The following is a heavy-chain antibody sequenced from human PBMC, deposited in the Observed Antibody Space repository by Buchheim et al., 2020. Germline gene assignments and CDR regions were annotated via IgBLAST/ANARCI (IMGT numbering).Heavy chain of an antibody. J-gene: IGHJ4*02. CDR3: ARGRPRGVLKSGSLGY. CDR2: INHSGST. D-gene: IGHD2-8*01. Sequence: QVQLQQWGAGLLKPSETLSLTCAVYGGSFSGYYWSWIRQPPGKGLEWIGEINHSGSTNYNPSLKSRVTISVDTSKNQFSLKLSSVTAADTAVYYCARGRPRGVLKSGSLGYWGQGTL. V-gene: IGHV4-34*01. CDR1: GGSFSGYY.